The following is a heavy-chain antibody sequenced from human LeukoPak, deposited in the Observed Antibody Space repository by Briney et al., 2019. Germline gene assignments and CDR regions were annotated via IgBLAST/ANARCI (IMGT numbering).Heavy chain of an antibody. CDR2: INPSGGST. J-gene: IGHJ3*02. CDR3: ARDSGTVSDAFDI. V-gene: IGHV1-46*01. Sequence: VSVKVSCKASGYTFISYYIHWVRQAPGQGLEWMGIINPSGGSTRYAQKFQVRVTMTRDTSTGTIYMELSSLRSEDTAVYFCARDSGTVSDAFDIWGQGTMIADSS. CDR1: GYTFISYY. D-gene: IGHD4-11*01.